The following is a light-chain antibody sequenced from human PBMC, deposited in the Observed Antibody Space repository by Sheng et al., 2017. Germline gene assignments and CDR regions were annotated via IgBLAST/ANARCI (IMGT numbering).Light chain of an antibody. J-gene: IGKJ5*01. CDR2: GAS. V-gene: IGKV3-20*01. Sequence: EIVLTQSPGTLSLSPGERATLSCRASQSVSSRSLAWYQQKPGQAPRLLIFGASTRATGIPDRFSGSGSGTDFTLTISSLQSEDFAVYYCQQFNNWPPITFGQGTRLEIK. CDR1: QSVSSRS. CDR3: QQFNNWPPIT.